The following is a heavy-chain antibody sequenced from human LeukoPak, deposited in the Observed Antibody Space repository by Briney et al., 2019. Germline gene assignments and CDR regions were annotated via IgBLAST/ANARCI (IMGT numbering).Heavy chain of an antibody. CDR2: IYSGGST. Sequence: PPGGSLRLSCAASGFTVSSNYMSWVRQAPGKGLEWVSVIYSGGSTYYADSVKGRFTISRDNSKNTLYLQMNSLRAEDTAVYYCARVLSRRLYGGNSGGAFDIWGQGTMVTVSS. J-gene: IGHJ3*02. V-gene: IGHV3-66*01. D-gene: IGHD4-23*01. CDR3: ARVLSRRLYGGNSGGAFDI. CDR1: GFTVSSNY.